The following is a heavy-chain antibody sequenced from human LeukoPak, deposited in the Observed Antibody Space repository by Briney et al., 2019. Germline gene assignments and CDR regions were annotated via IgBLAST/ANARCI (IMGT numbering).Heavy chain of an antibody. Sequence: TSETLSLTCSVSGGSITGYYWSWIRQPPGKGLEWIGYIYYSGVTNYNPSLKSRVTISVDTSKNQFSLNLSSVTATDTAVYYCARQNPAAAGQGLDYWGQGARVTVSS. D-gene: IGHD6-13*01. CDR1: GGSITGYY. CDR2: IYYSGVT. V-gene: IGHV4-59*08. J-gene: IGHJ4*02. CDR3: ARQNPAAAGQGLDY.